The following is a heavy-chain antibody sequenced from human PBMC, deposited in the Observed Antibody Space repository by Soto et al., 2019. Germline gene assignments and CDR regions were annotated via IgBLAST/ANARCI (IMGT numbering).Heavy chain of an antibody. V-gene: IGHV1-69*13. Sequence: SEKPFWEASGVTFSSSAISWVRQAPGQGLERMGGITPVFDTAIYAQKFQGRVTITAEESTSTAYMELNSVTTEYTAVYFCAKYTYTSRYSFFGMDVWGNVTTVTVSA. CDR1: GVTFSSSA. CDR2: ITPVFDTA. J-gene: IGHJ6*04. D-gene: IGHD6-13*01. CDR3: AKYTYTSRYSFFGMDV.